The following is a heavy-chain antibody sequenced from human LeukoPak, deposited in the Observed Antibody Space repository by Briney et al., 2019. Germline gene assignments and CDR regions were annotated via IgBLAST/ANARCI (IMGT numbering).Heavy chain of an antibody. CDR3: GYCSSTSCYSPFDY. Sequence: GGSLRLSCAASGFTFSNYAMSWVRQAPGKGLEWVSAISGSGGSTYYADSVKGRFTISRDNSKNTAYLQMNSLRAEDTAVYYAGYCSSTSCYSPFDYWGQGTLVTVSS. D-gene: IGHD2-2*02. V-gene: IGHV3-23*01. CDR1: GFTFSNYA. J-gene: IGHJ4*02. CDR2: ISGSGGST.